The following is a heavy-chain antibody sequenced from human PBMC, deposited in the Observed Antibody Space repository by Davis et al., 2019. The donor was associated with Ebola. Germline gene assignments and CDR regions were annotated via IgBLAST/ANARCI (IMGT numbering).Heavy chain of an antibody. Sequence: GESLKISCFASGFTFKEYDMSWVRQAAGKGLEWVSGISASGDLTYYADAVRGRFTISRDNSKNTLYLQMNSLRAEDKALYYCATCGFCISTSGVDYWGQGTLVSVSS. CDR1: GFTFKEYD. CDR2: ISASGDLT. J-gene: IGHJ4*02. D-gene: IGHD6-19*01. V-gene: IGHV3-23*01. CDR3: ATCGFCISTSGVDY.